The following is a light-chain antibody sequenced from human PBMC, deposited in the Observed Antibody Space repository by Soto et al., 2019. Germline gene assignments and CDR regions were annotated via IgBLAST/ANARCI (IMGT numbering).Light chain of an antibody. Sequence: QSALTQPPSASGSPGQSVTISCTGTSNDVGGYNYVSWYQQHPGKAPKLMIYEVTKRPSGVPDRFSGSKSGNTASLTVSGLQDEDEAYYYCSSYAGSYRVFGTGTKLTVL. CDR3: SSYAGSYRV. CDR1: SNDVGGYNY. CDR2: EVT. J-gene: IGLJ1*01. V-gene: IGLV2-8*01.